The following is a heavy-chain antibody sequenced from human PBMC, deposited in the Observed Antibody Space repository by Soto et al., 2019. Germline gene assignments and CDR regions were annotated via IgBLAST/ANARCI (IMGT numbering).Heavy chain of an antibody. CDR3: ARVYGRGDYFDF. Sequence: QVQLQESGPGLVKPSQTLSLTCTVSGTTISSGDHYWSWIRQAPGKGLEWIGYMYYTGKTYYNTSLQSRVTLSVDTSKNQFSRKMTSVTAADTAMFFCARVYGRGDYFDFWGRGTLVSVSS. CDR2: MYYTGKT. D-gene: IGHD1-26*01. CDR1: GTTISSGDHY. V-gene: IGHV4-30-4*01. J-gene: IGHJ4*02.